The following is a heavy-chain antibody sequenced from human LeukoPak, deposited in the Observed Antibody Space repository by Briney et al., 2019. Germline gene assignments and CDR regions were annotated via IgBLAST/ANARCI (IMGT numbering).Heavy chain of an antibody. V-gene: IGHV1-2*02. J-gene: IGHJ4*02. CDR1: GYTFTGYY. D-gene: IGHD1-26*01. Sequence: WASVKVSCKASGYTFTGYYVHWVRQAPGQGLEWMGWISPKSGGTNYAQKFQGRVTMTTDTSISTAYMELSRLRSDDTALYYCAREAYSGSYLGDYFDYWGQGTLAPVTS. CDR2: ISPKSGGT. CDR3: AREAYSGSYLGDYFDY.